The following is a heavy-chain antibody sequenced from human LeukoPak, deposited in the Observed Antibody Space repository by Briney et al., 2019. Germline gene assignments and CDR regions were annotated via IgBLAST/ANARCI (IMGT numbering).Heavy chain of an antibody. J-gene: IGHJ4*02. Sequence: GESLQISCKGSGYSFTSYWIGWVRQMPGKGLEWMGVIYPGDSDTRYSPSFQGQVTISADKSISTAYLQWSSLKASDTAMYYCAREKIEHLAYFDYWGQGTLVTVSS. CDR1: GYSFTSYW. CDR2: IYPGDSDT. CDR3: AREKIEHLAYFDY. V-gene: IGHV5-51*01. D-gene: IGHD2/OR15-2a*01.